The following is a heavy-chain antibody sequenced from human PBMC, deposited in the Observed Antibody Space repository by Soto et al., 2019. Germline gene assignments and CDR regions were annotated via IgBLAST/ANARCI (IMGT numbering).Heavy chain of an antibody. V-gene: IGHV3-30*18. D-gene: IGHD3-3*01. J-gene: IGHJ6*02. CDR1: DFIFXSYA. CDR3: AKAFWSGLLRTKGSRDFNALDV. Sequence: PGGALRLCCSASDFIFXSYAMHWVRQAPGKGLEWVAIISHDGSKKYHADSVKGRFTISRDNSNNTLFLQMNGLRAEDTAVYYCAKAFWSGLLRTKGSRDFNALDVWGQGTTVTVSS. CDR2: ISHDGSKK.